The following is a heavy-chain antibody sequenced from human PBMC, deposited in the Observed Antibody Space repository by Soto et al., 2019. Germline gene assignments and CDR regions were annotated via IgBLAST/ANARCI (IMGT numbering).Heavy chain of an antibody. D-gene: IGHD6-19*01. CDR2: IYYSGST. CDR3: ARERXGSTGYSSGWYGNWFDP. J-gene: IGHJ5*02. V-gene: IGHV4-31*03. CDR1: GGSISSGGYY. Sequence: SETLSLTCTVSGGSISSGGYYWSWIRQHPGKGLEWIGYIYYSGSTYYNPSLKSRVTISVDTSKNQFSLKLSSVTAADTAVYYCARERXGSTGYSSGWYGNWFDPWGQGTLVTVSS.